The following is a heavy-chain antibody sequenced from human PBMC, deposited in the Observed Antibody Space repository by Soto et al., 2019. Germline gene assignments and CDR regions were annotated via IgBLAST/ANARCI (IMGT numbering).Heavy chain of an antibody. V-gene: IGHV3-23*01. J-gene: IGHJ6*02. D-gene: IGHD2-15*01. Sequence: GGSLRLSCAASGFTFSSYAMSWVRQAPGKGLEWVSAISGSGGSTYYADSVKGRFTTSRDNSKNTLYLQMNSLRAEDTAVYYCAKGLLPSYYYYGMDVWGQGTTVTVSS. CDR2: ISGSGGST. CDR3: AKGLLPSYYYYGMDV. CDR1: GFTFSSYA.